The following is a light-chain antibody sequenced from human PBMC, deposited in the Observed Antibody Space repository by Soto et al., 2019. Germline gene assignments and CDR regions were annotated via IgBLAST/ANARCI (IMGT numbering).Light chain of an antibody. CDR2: GAF. CDR1: QTVTSTF. CDR3: QQFGDSRLT. Sequence: EMVLTQSPGTLSLSPGERATLSCRASQTVTSTFLSWYQQKPGQAPRLLIYGAFNRATGIPDRFIGGGSETDFTLTISRLEPEDFAVYYCQQFGDSRLTFGGGTKVDI. V-gene: IGKV3-20*01. J-gene: IGKJ4*01.